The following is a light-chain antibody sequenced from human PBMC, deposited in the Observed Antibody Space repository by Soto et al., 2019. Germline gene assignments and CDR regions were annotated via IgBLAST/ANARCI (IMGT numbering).Light chain of an antibody. Sequence: DIQMTQSPSTLSASVGDRVTITCRASQSISSWLAWYQQKPGKAPKLLIYKASSLESGGPSRFSGSGSGTEFTLTISSLQPDDFATYYCQQYNRYAPTCGQGHKVEIQ. CDR3: QQYNRYAPT. J-gene: IGKJ1*01. CDR1: QSISSW. V-gene: IGKV1-5*03. CDR2: KAS.